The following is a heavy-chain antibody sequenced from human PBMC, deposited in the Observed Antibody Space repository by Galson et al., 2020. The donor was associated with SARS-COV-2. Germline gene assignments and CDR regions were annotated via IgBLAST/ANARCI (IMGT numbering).Heavy chain of an antibody. CDR1: GFTFSNAW. CDR2: IKSKTDGGTT. J-gene: IGHJ6*02. Sequence: GGSLRLSCAASGFTFSNAWMSWVRQAPGKGLEWVGRIKSKTDGGTTDYAAPVKGRFTISRDDSKNTLYLQMNSLKTEDTAVYYCTTGCGYSYGYDIIRYYGMDVWGQGTTVTVSS. CDR3: TTGCGYSYGYDIIRYYGMDV. V-gene: IGHV3-15*01. D-gene: IGHD5-18*01.